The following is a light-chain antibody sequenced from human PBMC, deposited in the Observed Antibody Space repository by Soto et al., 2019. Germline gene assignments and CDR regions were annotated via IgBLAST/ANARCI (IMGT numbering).Light chain of an antibody. CDR3: EQYDNWLGT. CDR2: DAS. CDR1: QSVSTN. V-gene: IGKV3D-15*01. Sequence: EIVMTQSPATLSVSPGESGTLSCRASQSVSTNLAWYQQTPGQAPRLLIFDASARATGIPARFSGSGTGTEFTLTNSSLQSKDFAVSYCEQYDNWLGTFGQSTKVEGK. J-gene: IGKJ1*01.